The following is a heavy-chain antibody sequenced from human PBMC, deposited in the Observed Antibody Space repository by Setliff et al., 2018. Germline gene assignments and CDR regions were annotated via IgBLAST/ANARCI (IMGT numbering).Heavy chain of an antibody. D-gene: IGHD3-3*01. Sequence: LRLSCVASGFTFSSYEMNWVRQAPGKGLEWVSTIIGSGISTYYADSVQGRVTISRDNHKNTLHLQMNSLRVEDTAIYYCAKSPHDFWSGRVFFDYWGQGMLVTVS. CDR3: AKSPHDFWSGRVFFDY. CDR1: GFTFSSYE. V-gene: IGHV3-23*01. CDR2: IIGSGIST. J-gene: IGHJ4*01.